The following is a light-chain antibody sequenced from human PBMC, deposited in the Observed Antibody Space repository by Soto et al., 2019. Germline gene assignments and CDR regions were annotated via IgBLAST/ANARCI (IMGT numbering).Light chain of an antibody. J-gene: IGKJ2*01. Sequence: EIVLTQSPATLSLSPGEKATLSCGASQSVSSNYLSWYQQKPGLAPRLLIYDASSRSTGVPDRVSGSGSGTDFTLTISRLEPEDFAVYYCQQYGDSPLTFGQGTKVEIK. CDR1: QSVSSNY. CDR2: DAS. CDR3: QQYGDSPLT. V-gene: IGKV3D-20*01.